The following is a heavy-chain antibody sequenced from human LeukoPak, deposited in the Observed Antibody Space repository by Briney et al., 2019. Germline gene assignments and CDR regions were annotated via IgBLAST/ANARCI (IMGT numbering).Heavy chain of an antibody. V-gene: IGHV3-7*01. Sequence: GGSLRLSCVASGFTIDSFYMSWVRQAPGKGLEWVANIDEAGKDRYYADSVKGRFTISRDNTRNSVFLDMTSLRVEDTATYFCARASPGVVFNYFDYWGQGALVPVSS. CDR3: ARASPGVVFNYFDY. D-gene: IGHD2-15*01. J-gene: IGHJ4*01. CDR2: IDEAGKDR. CDR1: GFTIDSFY.